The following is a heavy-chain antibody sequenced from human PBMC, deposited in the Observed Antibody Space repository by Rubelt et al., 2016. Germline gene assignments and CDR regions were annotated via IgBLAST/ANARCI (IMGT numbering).Heavy chain of an antibody. Sequence: QVHLVQSAIEVKKPGASVKISCKTSGYTFTTYGIIWVRRAPGQGLEWMGWINTYNDKTNYPQKFQGRVSMTTDSSTNTAYMELRSLRSDDTAVYYCARGVGTAFDPGAREPWSPSPQ. CDR3: ARGVGTAFDP. J-gene: IGHJ5*02. CDR2: INTYNDKT. D-gene: IGHD1-1*01. CDR1: GYTFTTYG. V-gene: IGHV1-18*01.